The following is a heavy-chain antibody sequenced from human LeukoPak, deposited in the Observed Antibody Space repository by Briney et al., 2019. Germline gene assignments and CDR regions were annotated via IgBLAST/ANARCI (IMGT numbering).Heavy chain of an antibody. CDR1: GGSINFYH. CDR3: AGGVREMLGATTDYYYYAMYV. J-gene: IGHJ6*02. V-gene: IGHV4-59*01. D-gene: IGHD1-26*01. Sequence: PSETLSLTCTVSGGSINFYHWSWIRQPPGRRLEWIGDVHHTGSANYNPSLKSRVTISIETSKNQFSLQLTSVTAADAAVYFCAGGVREMLGATTDYYYYAMYVWGRGTTVTVSS. CDR2: VHHTGSA.